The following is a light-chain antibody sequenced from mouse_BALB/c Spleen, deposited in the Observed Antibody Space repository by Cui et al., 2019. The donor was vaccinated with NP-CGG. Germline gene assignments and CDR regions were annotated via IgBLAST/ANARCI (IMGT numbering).Light chain of an antibody. V-gene: IGLV1*01. CDR1: TGAVTTSNY. CDR2: GTK. Sequence: QAVVTQESALTTSPGETVTLTCRSSTGAVTTSNYANWVQVKPDHLFTGLIGGTKNRAPGVPARFSGSLIGDKAALTITGAQTEDETIYFCALWYSNHWVFGGGTKLTVL. J-gene: IGLJ1*01. CDR3: ALWYSNHWV.